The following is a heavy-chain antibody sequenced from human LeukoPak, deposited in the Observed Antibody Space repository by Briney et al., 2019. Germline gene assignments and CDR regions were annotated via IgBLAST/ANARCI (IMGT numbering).Heavy chain of an antibody. Sequence: PSQTLSRTCTVSGGSISSGGYYWSWIRQHPGKGLEWIGYIYYSGSTYYNPSLKSRVTISVDTSKNQFSLKLSSVTAADTAVYYCARNYDYVWGSYRERYYFDYWGQGTLVTVSS. CDR3: ARNYDYVWGSYRERYYFDY. CDR2: IYYSGST. D-gene: IGHD3-16*02. CDR1: GGSISSGGYY. V-gene: IGHV4-31*03. J-gene: IGHJ4*02.